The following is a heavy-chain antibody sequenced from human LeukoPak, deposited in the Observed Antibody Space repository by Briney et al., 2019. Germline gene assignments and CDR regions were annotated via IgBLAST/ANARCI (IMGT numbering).Heavy chain of an antibody. D-gene: IGHD7-27*01. Sequence: GGSLRLSCAASGFTFSSYSMNWVRQAPGKGLEWVSYISSSNNTIYYADSVKGRFTISRDNAKNSLFLQMNSLRAEDTAIYYCARDWALDYWGLGTLVSVSS. CDR2: ISSSNNTI. CDR1: GFTFSSYS. J-gene: IGHJ4*02. V-gene: IGHV3-48*04. CDR3: ARDWALDY.